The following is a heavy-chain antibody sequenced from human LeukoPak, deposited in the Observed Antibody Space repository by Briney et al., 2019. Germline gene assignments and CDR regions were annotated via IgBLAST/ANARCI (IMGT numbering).Heavy chain of an antibody. D-gene: IGHD5-18*01. CDR2: IDYRGST. Sequence: SETLSLTCTVSVGSISSYYWSWIRQPPWKGLEWFASIDYRGSTTYNPSLKSRVTISVDTSRNQFSLKLSSVTAADTAVYYCARSRSGYSYDHAAFDIWSQGTMVTVSS. CDR1: VGSISSYY. CDR3: ARSRSGYSYDHAAFDI. V-gene: IGHV4-59*01. J-gene: IGHJ3*02.